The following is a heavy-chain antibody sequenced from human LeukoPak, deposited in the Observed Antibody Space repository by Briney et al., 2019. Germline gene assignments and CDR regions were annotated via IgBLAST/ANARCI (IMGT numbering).Heavy chain of an antibody. J-gene: IGHJ4*02. V-gene: IGHV1-69*01. CDR2: IIPIFGTA. CDR1: GGTFNHYA. Sequence: SLVKVSRKASGGTFNHYAISWVRQAPGQGLELMGGIIPIFGTANYAQKFQGRVTITADESTSTAYMELSSLRSEDTAVYYCAREGYYDSSGYPNWGQGTLVTVSS. D-gene: IGHD3-22*01. CDR3: AREGYYDSSGYPN.